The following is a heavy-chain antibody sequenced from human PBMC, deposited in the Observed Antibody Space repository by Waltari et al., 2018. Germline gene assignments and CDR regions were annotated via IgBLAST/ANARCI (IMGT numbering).Heavy chain of an antibody. J-gene: IGHJ4*02. CDR3: ATYRWLGF. V-gene: IGHV3-7*03. D-gene: IGHD3-10*01. CDR1: FSTYW. Sequence: FSTYWMAWARNAPGRRLEWVPNINHAGSQTNYVDSVKARFTISSDNARNSIYLQMNILRADDTAVYYCATYRWLGFWGQGTLVIVSS. CDR2: INHAGSQT.